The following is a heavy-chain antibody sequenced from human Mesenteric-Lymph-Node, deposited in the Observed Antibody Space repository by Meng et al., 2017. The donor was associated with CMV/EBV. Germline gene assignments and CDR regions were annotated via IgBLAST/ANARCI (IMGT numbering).Heavy chain of an antibody. Sequence: GESLKISCAASGFTFSSYGMHWVRQAPGKGLEWVANIKEDGSDKYYVDSVEGRFTISKDNAKNALYLQMTSLRVEDTAVYYCARDSSGYDYWGQGALVTVSS. CDR1: GFTFSSYG. V-gene: IGHV3-7*01. CDR3: ARDSSGYDY. CDR2: IKEDGSDK. D-gene: IGHD3-22*01. J-gene: IGHJ4*02.